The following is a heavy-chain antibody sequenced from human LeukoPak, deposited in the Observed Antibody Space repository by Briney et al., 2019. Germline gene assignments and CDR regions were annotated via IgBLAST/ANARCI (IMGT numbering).Heavy chain of an antibody. CDR1: GGSMRSFY. J-gene: IGHJ4*02. CDR2: IYPSGNT. CDR3: ARDDFWSGYDY. D-gene: IGHD3-3*01. Sequence: SETLSLTCSVSGGSMRSFYWSWMRQPAGKGLEWIGRIYPSGNTNYNPSLKSRVTMSTDTSKTQFSLKLSSVTAADTAVYYCARDDFWSGYDYWGQGTLVTVSS. V-gene: IGHV4-4*07.